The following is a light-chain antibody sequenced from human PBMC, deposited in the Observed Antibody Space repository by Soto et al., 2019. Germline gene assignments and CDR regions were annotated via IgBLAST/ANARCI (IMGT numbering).Light chain of an antibody. CDR2: EVS. Sequence: QSALTQPDSVSGSPGQSITISCTGTSSDVGSHNFVSWYQQHPGKAPKLVIYEVSTRPSGVSHRFSGSKSGNTASLTISGLQAEDEADYYCYSYVGAISFGGGTKVTVL. J-gene: IGLJ2*01. V-gene: IGLV2-23*02. CDR3: YSYVGAIS. CDR1: SSDVGSHNF.